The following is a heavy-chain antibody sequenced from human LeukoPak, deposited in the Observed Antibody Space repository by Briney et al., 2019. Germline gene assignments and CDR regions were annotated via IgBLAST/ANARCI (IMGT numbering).Heavy chain of an antibody. CDR1: GGSISSYY. V-gene: IGHV4-59*01. CDR3: ARVGHGSSPTFDY. J-gene: IGHJ4*02. Sequence: SETLSLTCTVSGGSISSYYWSWIRQPPGKGLEWIGYIYYSGSTNYNLSLKSRVTISVDTSKNQFSLKLSSVTAADTAVYYCARVGHGSSPTFDYWGQGTLVTVSS. CDR2: IYYSGST. D-gene: IGHD6-13*01.